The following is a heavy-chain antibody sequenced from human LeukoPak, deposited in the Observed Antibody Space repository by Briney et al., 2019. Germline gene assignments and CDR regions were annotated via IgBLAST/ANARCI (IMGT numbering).Heavy chain of an antibody. J-gene: IGHJ4*02. V-gene: IGHV3-30*18. CDR2: ISYDGSNK. CDR1: GFTFSSYG. Sequence: GGSLRLSCAASGFTFSSYGMHWVRQAPGKGLEWVAVISYDGSNKYYADSVKGRFTISRDNSKNTLYLQMNSLRAEDTAVYYCAKDQRSGRYIDYWGQGTLVTVSS. CDR3: AKDQRSGRYIDY. D-gene: IGHD3-3*01.